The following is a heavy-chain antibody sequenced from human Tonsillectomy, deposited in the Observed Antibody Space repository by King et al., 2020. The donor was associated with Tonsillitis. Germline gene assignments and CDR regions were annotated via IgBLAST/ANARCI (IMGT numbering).Heavy chain of an antibody. CDR1: GFTFSTYA. J-gene: IGHJ6*02. CDR3: AKCPYDFWSGGLYYAMDV. Sequence: EVQLVESGGGLVQPGGSLRLSCAASGFTFSTYAMTWVRQAPGRGLEWVSVMSGAGSRTYHADAVKGRFPISSDNSKNTLYLQMNSLRAEDTAVYYCAKCPYDFWSGGLYYAMDVWGQGTTVTVSS. CDR2: MSGAGSRT. D-gene: IGHD3-3*01. V-gene: IGHV3-23*04.